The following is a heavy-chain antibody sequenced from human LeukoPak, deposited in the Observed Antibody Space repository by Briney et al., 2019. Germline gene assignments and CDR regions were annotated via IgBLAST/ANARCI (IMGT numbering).Heavy chain of an antibody. CDR3: ARGMSSFDAFDI. Sequence: PGGSLRLSCAASGFTFSSYAMHWVRQAPRKGLEWVAVISYDGSNKYYEDSAQRRFTISRENSKNTLYPQMKSLRPEDNAVFYCARGMSSFDAFDIWGQKRMVTVSS. J-gene: IGHJ3*02. V-gene: IGHV3-30*04. CDR1: GFTFSSYA. CDR2: ISYDGSNK. D-gene: IGHD6-13*01.